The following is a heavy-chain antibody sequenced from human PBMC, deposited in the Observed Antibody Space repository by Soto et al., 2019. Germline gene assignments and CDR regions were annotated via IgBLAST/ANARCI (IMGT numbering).Heavy chain of an antibody. D-gene: IGHD4-17*01. CDR2: INGSGGST. V-gene: IGHV3-23*01. J-gene: IGHJ4*02. CDR1: GFTFSSYW. Sequence: GGSLRLSCAASGFTFSSYWMNWVRQAPGKGLEWVSNINGSGGSTYHADSVKGRFTISRDNSKNTLYLQMNSLRAEDTAVYYCAKDGPHYGDSEYYFDYWGQGTLVTVSS. CDR3: AKDGPHYGDSEYYFDY.